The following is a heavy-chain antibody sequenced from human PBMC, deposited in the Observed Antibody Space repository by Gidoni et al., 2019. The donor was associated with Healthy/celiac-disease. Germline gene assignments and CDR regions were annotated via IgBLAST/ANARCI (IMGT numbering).Heavy chain of an antibody. CDR1: GFPFSSYT. D-gene: IGHD6-19*01. CDR2: ISGSGGST. V-gene: IGHV3-23*01. Sequence: EVQLLESGGGLVQPGGSLRLSCAASGFPFSSYTMSWVRQAPGKGLEWVSAISGSGGSTYYADSVKGRFTISRDNSKNTLYLQMNSLRAEDTAVYYCAKVLSSGWKRGGMDVWGQGTTVTVSS. J-gene: IGHJ6*02. CDR3: AKVLSSGWKRGGMDV.